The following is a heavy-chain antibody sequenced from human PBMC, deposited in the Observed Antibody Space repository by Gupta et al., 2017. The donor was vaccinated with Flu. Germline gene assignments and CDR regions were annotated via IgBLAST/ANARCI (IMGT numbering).Heavy chain of an antibody. V-gene: IGHV3-30*18. CDR3: AKEEYSGSYSAPFYYMDV. J-gene: IGHJ6*03. Sequence: KGLEWVAVISYDGSNKYYADSVKGRFTISRDNSKNTLYLQMNSLRAEDTAVYYCAKEEYSGSYSAPFYYMDVWGKGTTVTVSS. CDR2: ISYDGSNK. D-gene: IGHD1-26*01.